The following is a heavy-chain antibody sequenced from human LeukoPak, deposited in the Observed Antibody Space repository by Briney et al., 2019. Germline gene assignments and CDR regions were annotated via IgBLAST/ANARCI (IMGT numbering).Heavy chain of an antibody. D-gene: IGHD3-22*01. J-gene: IGHJ4*02. Sequence: SETLSLTCTVSGGSISSHYWSWIRQPPGKGLEGIGYIYYSGSTNYNPSLKSRVTISVDTSKNQFSLKLSSVTAADTAVYYCARGKRPEYYYDSSGALDYWGQGTLVTVSS. CDR1: GGSISSHY. V-gene: IGHV4-59*11. CDR2: IYYSGST. CDR3: ARGKRPEYYYDSSGALDY.